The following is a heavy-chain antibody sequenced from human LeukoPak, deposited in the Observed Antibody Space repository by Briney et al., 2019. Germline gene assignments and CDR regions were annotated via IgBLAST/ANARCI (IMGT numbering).Heavy chain of an antibody. CDR1: GFAFSNYE. Sequence: GGSLRLSCVASGFAFSNYEMNCARQAPGKGLEWVSYISTSGGTFYYADSVKGRFTISRDNAKNSLYLQRDSLRAEDTAVYYCASYCDGGGCYSAAFDYWGQGTLVTVSS. D-gene: IGHD2-15*01. CDR2: ISTSGGTF. J-gene: IGHJ4*02. V-gene: IGHV3-48*03. CDR3: ASYCDGGGCYSAAFDY.